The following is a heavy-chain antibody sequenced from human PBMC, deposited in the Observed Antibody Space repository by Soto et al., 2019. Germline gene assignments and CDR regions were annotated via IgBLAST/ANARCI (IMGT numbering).Heavy chain of an antibody. Sequence: QMQLVQSGAEKKKPGSSVKVSCQASGDTFPNFAVTWVRQAPEQGLEWIGGVVPTFDTRSYAQRFQGRVTITADELTGTSYLELSNLRSDDTAIYYCGRMDASLLGGGEWFDPWGQGTLVTVSS. CDR3: GRMDASLLGGGEWFDP. CDR2: VVPTFDTR. V-gene: IGHV1-69*01. J-gene: IGHJ5*02. D-gene: IGHD3-16*01. CDR1: GDTFPNFA.